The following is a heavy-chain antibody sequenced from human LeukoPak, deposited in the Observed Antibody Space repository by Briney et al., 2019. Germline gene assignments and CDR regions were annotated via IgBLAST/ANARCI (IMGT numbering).Heavy chain of an antibody. V-gene: IGHV3-21*01. J-gene: IGHJ4*02. Sequence: GGSLRLSCAASGISFSNYSMNWVRQAPGKGLEWVSLISSSSRFIYYGDSVKGRFTISRDNAKKSLYLQMNSLRAEDTAVYYCAKEDGHWGQGTLVTVSS. CDR3: AKEDGH. D-gene: IGHD4-17*01. CDR2: ISSSSRFI. CDR1: GISFSNYS.